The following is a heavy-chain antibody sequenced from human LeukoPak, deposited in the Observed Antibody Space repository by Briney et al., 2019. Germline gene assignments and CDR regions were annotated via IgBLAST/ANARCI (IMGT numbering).Heavy chain of an antibody. J-gene: IGHJ4*02. D-gene: IGHD3-22*01. CDR1: GFTFDDYA. V-gene: IGHV3-9*01. CDR2: ISWNSSSI. CDR3: AKGYYYDSSGYLPSPFDY. Sequence: GGSLRLSCAASGFTFDDYAMHWVRQAPGKGLEWVSGISWNSSSIGYADSVKGRFTISRDNAKNSLYLQMNSLRAEDTALYYCAKGYYYDSSGYLPSPFDYWGQGTLVTVSS.